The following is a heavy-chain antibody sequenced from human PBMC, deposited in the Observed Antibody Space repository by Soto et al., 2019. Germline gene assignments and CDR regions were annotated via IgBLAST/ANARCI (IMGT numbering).Heavy chain of an antibody. D-gene: IGHD3-10*01. CDR1: GFTFSSYA. Sequence: GGSLRLSCAASGFTFSSYAMHWVRQAPGKGLEWVAVISYDGSNKYYADSVKGRFTISRDNSKNTLYLQMNSLRAEDTAVYYCARDPPNYYGSGSWYDPWGQGTLVTVSS. J-gene: IGHJ5*02. CDR2: ISYDGSNK. V-gene: IGHV3-30-3*01. CDR3: ARDPPNYYGSGSWYDP.